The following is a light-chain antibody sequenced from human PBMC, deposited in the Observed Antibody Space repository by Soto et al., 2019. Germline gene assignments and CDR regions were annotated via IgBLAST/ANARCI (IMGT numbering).Light chain of an antibody. CDR3: CSYAGSYNVV. V-gene: IGLV2-11*01. Sequence: QSVLTQPRSVSGSPGQSVTISCTGTSSDVGGYNYVSWYQQHPGKAPKLIVYDVSNRPSGVPDRFSGSKSGNTASLTISGLQAEDEADYYCCSYAGSYNVVFGGGTKLTVL. J-gene: IGLJ2*01. CDR1: SSDVGGYNY. CDR2: DVS.